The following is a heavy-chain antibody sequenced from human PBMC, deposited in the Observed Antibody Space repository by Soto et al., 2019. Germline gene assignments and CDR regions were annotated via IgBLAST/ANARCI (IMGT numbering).Heavy chain of an antibody. CDR3: ARGPPSH. Sequence: SETLSLTCAVSGGSISSGGYSWSWIRQPPGKGLEWIGYIYHSGSTYYNPSLKSRVTISVDRSKNQFSLKLSSVTAADTAVYYCARGPPSHRGQGTLVTVSS. J-gene: IGHJ4*02. CDR1: GGSISSGGYS. CDR2: IYHSGST. V-gene: IGHV4-30-2*01.